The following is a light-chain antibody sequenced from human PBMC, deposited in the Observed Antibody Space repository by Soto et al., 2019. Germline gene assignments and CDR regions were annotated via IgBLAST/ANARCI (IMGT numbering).Light chain of an antibody. V-gene: IGLV2-14*03. CDR2: QVT. J-gene: IGLJ2*01. Sequence: SALTQSAAVSGSPGQSITISCTGTYSDVGGYDFVSWYQQHPGRAPKLLIHQVTDRLSGVSSRFSGSKSGNTASLTITGLQAEDEADYYCSSYTSSSTLVFGGGTKVTVL. CDR1: YSDVGGYDF. CDR3: SSYTSSSTLV.